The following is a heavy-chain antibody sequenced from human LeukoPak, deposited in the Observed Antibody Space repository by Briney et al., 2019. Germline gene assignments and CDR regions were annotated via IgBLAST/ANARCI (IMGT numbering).Heavy chain of an antibody. D-gene: IGHD3-10*01. CDR2: ICHGGNT. CDR1: GYSISSGYC. CDR3: ARGGYYGSGNDFRFDP. J-gene: IGHJ5*02. V-gene: IGHV4-38-2*02. Sequence: SETLSLTCTVSGYSISSGYCWGWIRQPPGKGLEWIGNICHGGNTYYNPSLKSRVTISVDTSKSQFSLKLSSVTAADTAIYYCARGGYYGSGNDFRFDPWGQGTLVTVSS.